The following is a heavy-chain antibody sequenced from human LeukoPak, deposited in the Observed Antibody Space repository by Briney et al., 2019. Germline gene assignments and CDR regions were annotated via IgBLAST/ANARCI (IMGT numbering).Heavy chain of an antibody. D-gene: IGHD3-9*01. CDR2: INPNSGVT. CDR1: GYTFTDYY. J-gene: IGHJ4*02. Sequence: ASVKVSCKASGYTFTDYYLHWVRPAPGQGLEWMGWINPNSGVTNYAQNFQGRVAMARDTSINTAYLELSSLTTDDTAVYYCARETGYYSDNWGQGTLVTVSS. V-gene: IGHV1-2*02. CDR3: ARETGYYSDN.